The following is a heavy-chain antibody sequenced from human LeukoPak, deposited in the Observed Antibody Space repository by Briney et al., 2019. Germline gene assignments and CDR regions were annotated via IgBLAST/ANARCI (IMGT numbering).Heavy chain of an antibody. CDR3: ARNLNWNYDVFYLDN. J-gene: IGHJ4*02. D-gene: IGHD1-7*01. CDR2: INPSGGST. V-gene: IGHV1-46*01. CDR1: GYTFTSYY. Sequence: GASVKVSCKASGYTFTSYYMHWVRQAPGQGLEWMGIINPSGGSTSYAQKFQGRVTMTRDTSTSTAYLELSSLRSEDTAFYYCARNLNWNYDVFYLDNWGQGTLVTASS.